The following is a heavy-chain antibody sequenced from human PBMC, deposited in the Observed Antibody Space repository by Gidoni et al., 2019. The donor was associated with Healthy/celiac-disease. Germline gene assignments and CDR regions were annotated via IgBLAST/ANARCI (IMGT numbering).Heavy chain of an antibody. V-gene: IGHV4-39*01. CDR3: AREDYGDFR. CDR1: GESISSSSYY. CDR2: IYYSGST. Sequence: QLQLQESGPGLVKPSDTLSLTCTVSGESISSSSYYWGWIRQPPGKGLEWIGNIYYSGSTYYNPSLKSRVTISVDTSKNQFSLKLSSVTAADTAVYYCAREDYGDFRWGQGTLVTVSS. D-gene: IGHD4-17*01. J-gene: IGHJ4*02.